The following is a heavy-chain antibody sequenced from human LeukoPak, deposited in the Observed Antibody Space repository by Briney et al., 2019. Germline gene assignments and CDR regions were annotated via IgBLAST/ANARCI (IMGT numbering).Heavy chain of an antibody. Sequence: GGSLRLSCTASAFTLGDFYMSWIRQAPGKGLEWIAYISDVGLTTYYAESVKGRFTISRDNAKISLYLQMNSLRPEDTAVYYCACDFRYLGHDFWGQGSLVTVSS. J-gene: IGHJ4*02. D-gene: IGHD2-21*02. CDR2: ISDVGLTT. V-gene: IGHV3-11*01. CDR1: AFTLGDFY. CDR3: ACDFRYLGHDF.